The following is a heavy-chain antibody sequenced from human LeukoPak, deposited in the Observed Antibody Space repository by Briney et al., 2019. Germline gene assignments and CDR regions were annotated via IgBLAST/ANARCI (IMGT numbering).Heavy chain of an antibody. J-gene: IGHJ5*02. V-gene: IGHV4-34*01. Sequence: SGTLSLTCAVYGGSFSGYYWSWIRQPPGKGLEWIGEINHSGSTNYNPSLKSRVTISVDTSKNQFSLKLSSVTAADTAVYYCARGRYSSSWYDPWGQGTLVTVSS. CDR1: GGSFSGYY. CDR3: ARGRYSSSWYDP. CDR2: INHSGST. D-gene: IGHD6-13*01.